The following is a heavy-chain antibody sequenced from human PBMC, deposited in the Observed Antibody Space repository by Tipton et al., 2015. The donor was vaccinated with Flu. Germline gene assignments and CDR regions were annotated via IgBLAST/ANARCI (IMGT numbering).Heavy chain of an antibody. D-gene: IGHD1-26*01. CDR1: GYSISSGYY. V-gene: IGHV4-38-2*01. CDR3: ARGEVGATPADY. CDR2: IKHSGST. J-gene: IGHJ4*02. Sequence: TLSLTCAVSGYSISSGYYWGWIRQHPGKGLEWIGSIKHSGSTYYHPSLKSRVTISVDTSKNQFSPKLSSVTAADTAVYYCARGEVGATPADYWGQGTLVTVSS.